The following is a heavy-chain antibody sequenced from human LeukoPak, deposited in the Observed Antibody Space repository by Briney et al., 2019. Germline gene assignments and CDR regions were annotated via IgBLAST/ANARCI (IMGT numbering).Heavy chain of an antibody. CDR1: GFTFSSSA. J-gene: IGHJ4*02. Sequence: GGSLRLSCAGSGFTFSSSAMNWVRQAPGKGLEWVSSINNVASHIYYADSVKGRFTISRDNAKNSLYLQMNSLRAEDTAVYYCARARCGGDCYGYFDYWGQGTLVTVSS. CDR2: INNVASHI. D-gene: IGHD2-21*01. CDR3: ARARCGGDCYGYFDY. V-gene: IGHV3-21*01.